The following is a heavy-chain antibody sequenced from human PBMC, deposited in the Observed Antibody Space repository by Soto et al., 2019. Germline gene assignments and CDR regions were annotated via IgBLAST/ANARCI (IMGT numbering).Heavy chain of an antibody. CDR2: ISSSGSYI. CDR1: GFTFSNYN. V-gene: IGHV3-21*01. CDR3: AREFSGHDAFDI. Sequence: EVQLVESGGGLVKPEGSLRLSCAASGFTFSNYNINWVRQAPGKGLEWVSSISSSGSYIYYADSVKGGFTISRDNARNSLYLQMNSLRAEDTVVYYCAREFSGHDAFDIWGQGTMVTVSS. J-gene: IGHJ3*02.